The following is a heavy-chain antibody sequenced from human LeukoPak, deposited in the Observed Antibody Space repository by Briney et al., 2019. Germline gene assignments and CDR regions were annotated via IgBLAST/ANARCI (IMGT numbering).Heavy chain of an antibody. CDR1: GFTFSNYG. V-gene: IGHV3-30*02. J-gene: IGHJ4*02. D-gene: IGHD1-26*01. Sequence: SGGSLRLSCEASGFTFSNYGIHWVRQAPGKGLEWVAFIRYDGSDKYYADSVKGRFTISRDTSKNTLHLQMNSLRVEDTALYYCAKGTWDFDYWGQGTLVIVSS. CDR3: AKGTWDFDY. CDR2: IRYDGSDK.